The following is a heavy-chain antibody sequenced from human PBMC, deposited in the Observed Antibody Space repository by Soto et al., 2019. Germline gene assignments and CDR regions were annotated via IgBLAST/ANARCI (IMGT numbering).Heavy chain of an antibody. CDR1: GFTFSSYG. V-gene: IGHV3-30*18. CDR3: AKTVEMNTVTNWFDP. J-gene: IGHJ5*02. CDR2: ISYDGSNK. Sequence: RLSCAASGFTFSSYGMHWVRQAPGKGLEWVAVISYDGSNKYYADSVKGRFTISRDNSKNTLYLQMNSLRAEDTAVYYCAKTVEMNTVTNWFDPWGQGTLVTVSS. D-gene: IGHD4-17*01.